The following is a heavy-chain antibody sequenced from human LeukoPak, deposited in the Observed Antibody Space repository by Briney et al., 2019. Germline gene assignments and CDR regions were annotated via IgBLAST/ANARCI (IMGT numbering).Heavy chain of an antibody. V-gene: IGHV3-48*04. CDR2: ISGSSSTI. J-gene: IGHJ4*02. D-gene: IGHD1-26*01. Sequence: GGTLRLSCVASGFTFSSHGMNWVGQAPGKGLEWVSYISGSSSTIYYADSVKGRFTISRDNAKNSLYLQMNSLRAEDTTVYYCAREGSSGSYRRYYFDYWGQGTLVTVSS. CDR1: GFTFSSHG. CDR3: AREGSSGSYRRYYFDY.